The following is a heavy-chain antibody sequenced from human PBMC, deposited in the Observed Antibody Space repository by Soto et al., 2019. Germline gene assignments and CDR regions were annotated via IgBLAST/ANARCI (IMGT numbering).Heavy chain of an antibody. CDR3: AKKGGPPQEYYNYYYMDV. J-gene: IGHJ6*03. V-gene: IGHV3-23*01. CDR1: GFTFSTYA. D-gene: IGHD3-16*01. Sequence: GGSLRLSCAASGFTFSTYAMTWVRQAPGKGLEWVSGISGSGGSTYYADSVKGRFTVSRDNSKNTLYLQMNSLRAEDTAVYYCAKKGGPPQEYYNYYYMDVWGKGTTVTVSS. CDR2: ISGSGGST.